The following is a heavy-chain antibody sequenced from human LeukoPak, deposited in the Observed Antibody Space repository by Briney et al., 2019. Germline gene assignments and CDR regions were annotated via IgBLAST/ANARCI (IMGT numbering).Heavy chain of an antibody. J-gene: IGHJ4*02. CDR1: VGSLTNYY. CDR3: VRESDWLFDH. D-gene: IGHD3-9*01. CDR2: IYYRGIT. Sequence: PSETLSLTCTVSVGSLTNYYWSWVRQSPEKGLDWMGLIYYRGITYYNPSLKGRATLSVKTSRTQFSFSPKTVTVPTTAVSYPVRESDWLFDHWGQGTLVSVSS. V-gene: IGHV4-59*01.